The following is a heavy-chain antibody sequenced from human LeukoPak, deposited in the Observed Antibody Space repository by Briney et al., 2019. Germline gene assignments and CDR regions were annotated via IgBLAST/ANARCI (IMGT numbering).Heavy chain of an antibody. V-gene: IGHV3-23*01. Sequence: GGSLRLSCAASGSTSSTYATSWARQAPGKGLECVSAISGSGGRTYYADSVKGRLSISRDNSKNTLYLEMNSLRGEDTSIYFCAKALEQETVIALDSWGQGTLVSVSS. CDR3: AKALEQETVIALDS. CDR2: ISGSGGRT. D-gene: IGHD6-13*01. J-gene: IGHJ4*02. CDR1: GSTSSTYA.